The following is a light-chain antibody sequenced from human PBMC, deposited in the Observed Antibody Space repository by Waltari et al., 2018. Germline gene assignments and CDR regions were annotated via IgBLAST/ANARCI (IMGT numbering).Light chain of an antibody. J-gene: IGLJ2*01. CDR1: SSDVGGYNF. CDR2: DVI. Sequence: QSALTQPASVSGSPGQSITISCTGTSSDVGGYNFVSWYQQHPGKAPKLMIYDVIKRPSGVSNRFSGSKSGNTASLTISGLQAEDEADFYCSSYTSSNTLVFAGGTKLTVL. V-gene: IGLV2-14*01. CDR3: SSYTSSNTLV.